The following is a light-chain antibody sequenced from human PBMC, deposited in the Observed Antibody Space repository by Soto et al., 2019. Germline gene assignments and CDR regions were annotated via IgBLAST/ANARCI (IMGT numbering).Light chain of an antibody. CDR1: QSISSY. CDR3: QQSYSTPPT. J-gene: IGKJ1*01. Sequence: DIQMTQSPSSLSASVGDRVTITCRASQSISSYLNWYQQKPGTAPKLLIYAASSLQSGVPSRFSGSGSGTDFTLTISRLQPEDFATYYCQQSYSTPPTFGQGTKVEIK. V-gene: IGKV1-39*01. CDR2: AAS.